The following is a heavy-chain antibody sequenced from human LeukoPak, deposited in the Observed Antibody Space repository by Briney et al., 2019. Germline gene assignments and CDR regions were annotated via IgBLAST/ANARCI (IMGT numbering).Heavy chain of an antibody. Sequence: GGSLRLSCAASGFTVSSNYMSWVRQAPGKGLEWVSVIYSGGRTHYADSVKGRFTISRDNSKNTLYLQMNSLRAEDTAVYYCARDPIYYGSGRSSDYWGQGTLVTVSS. CDR2: IYSGGRT. CDR3: ARDPIYYGSGRSSDY. D-gene: IGHD3-10*01. CDR1: GFTVSSNY. V-gene: IGHV3-66*01. J-gene: IGHJ4*02.